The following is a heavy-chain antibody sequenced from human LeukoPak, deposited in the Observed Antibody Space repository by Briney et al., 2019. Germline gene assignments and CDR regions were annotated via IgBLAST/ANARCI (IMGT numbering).Heavy chain of an antibody. CDR3: ATGITMIPGDYFDY. CDR1: GGTFSSYA. Sequence: AASVKVSCKASGGTFSSYAISWVRQAPGQGLEWMGRIIPIFGTANYAQKFQGRVTITTDESTSTAYMEVSSLRSEDTAVYYCATGITMIPGDYFDYWGQGTLVTVSS. J-gene: IGHJ4*02. CDR2: IIPIFGTA. V-gene: IGHV1-69*05. D-gene: IGHD3-22*01.